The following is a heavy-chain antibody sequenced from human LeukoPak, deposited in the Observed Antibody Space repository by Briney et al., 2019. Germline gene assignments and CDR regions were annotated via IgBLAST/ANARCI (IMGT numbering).Heavy chain of an antibody. Sequence: QPGGSLRLSCAASGFTFSSYWMHWVRQAPGKGLVWVSRINSDGSSTSYADSVKGRFTISRDNAKNTLYLQMNSLRAEDTAVYYCARDLGSSWRIAAFDIWGQGTMVTVPS. CDR1: GFTFSSYW. CDR3: ARDLGSSWRIAAFDI. D-gene: IGHD6-13*01. V-gene: IGHV3-74*01. CDR2: INSDGSST. J-gene: IGHJ3*02.